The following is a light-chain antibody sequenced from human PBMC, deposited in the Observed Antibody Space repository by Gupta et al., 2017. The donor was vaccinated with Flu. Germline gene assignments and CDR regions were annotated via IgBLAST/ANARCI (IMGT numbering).Light chain of an antibody. J-gene: IGKJ1*01. V-gene: IGKV3-15*01. Sequence: EIVMTQSPATLSVSPGERASLSCRASQSVSSSLAWYQQRPGQAPRLLIYAVSTRATGVPARFSGSRSGTEFTLTISSLQSEDFAIYYCQQYDNWPPWTFGQGTKVEI. CDR2: AVS. CDR3: QQYDNWPPWT. CDR1: QSVSSS.